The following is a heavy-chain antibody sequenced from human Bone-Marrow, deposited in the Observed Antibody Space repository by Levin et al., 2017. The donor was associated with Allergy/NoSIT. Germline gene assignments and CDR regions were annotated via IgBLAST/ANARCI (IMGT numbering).Heavy chain of an antibody. CDR2: ISSSSSYT. V-gene: IGHV3-11*06. Sequence: GGSLRLSCAASGFTFSDYYMSWIRQAPGKGLEWVSYISSSSSYTNYADSVKGRFTISRDNAKNSLYLQMNSLRAEDTAVYYCAREALVVPAAMHDNWFDPWGQGTLVTVSS. CDR3: AREALVVPAAMHDNWFDP. CDR1: GFTFSDYY. D-gene: IGHD2-2*01. J-gene: IGHJ5*02.